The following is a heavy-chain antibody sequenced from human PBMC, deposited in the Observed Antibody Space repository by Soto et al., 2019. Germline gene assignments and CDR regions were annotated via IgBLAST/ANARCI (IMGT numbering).Heavy chain of an antibody. V-gene: IGHV1-69*01. D-gene: IGHD6-6*01. Sequence: QVQLVQSGAEVRKPGSSVKVSCKISGGTFTNYVISWLRQAPGKGLEWMGGLIPIFGAANLAQTFQGRVTITADESTSTVNMELSSLTSEDTAVYYCARGRSSPNFDPWGQGTLVTVSS. CDR1: GGTFTNYV. CDR2: LIPIFGAA. J-gene: IGHJ5*02. CDR3: ARGRSSPNFDP.